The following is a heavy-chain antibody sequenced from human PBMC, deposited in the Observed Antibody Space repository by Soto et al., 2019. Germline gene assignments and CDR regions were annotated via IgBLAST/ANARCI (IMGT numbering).Heavy chain of an antibody. CDR1: GGSVNSYY. D-gene: IGHD6-6*01. V-gene: IGHV4-59*02. J-gene: IGHJ6*02. Sequence: SETLSLTCTVSGGSVNSYYWSWIRQPPGKGLEWIGYIFYSGSTKSNPSLKSRVTMSVDTSKDQFSLRLTSVTAADTAVYFCARGSSSYYDYGMDVWGQGTTVTVSS. CDR3: ARGSSSYYDYGMDV. CDR2: IFYSGST.